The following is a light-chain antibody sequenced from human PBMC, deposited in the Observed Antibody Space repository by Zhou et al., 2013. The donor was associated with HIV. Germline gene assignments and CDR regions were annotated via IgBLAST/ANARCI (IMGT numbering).Light chain of an antibody. CDR1: QSVSSSY. J-gene: IGKJ1*01. Sequence: EIVLTQSPGTLSLSPGERATLSCRASQSVSSSYLAWYQQKPGQAPRLLIYGASSRATGIPDRFRGSGSGTDFTLTISRLEPEDFAVYYCQQYGSSPWTFGQGTKVE. CDR2: GAS. CDR3: QQYGSSPWT. V-gene: IGKV3-20*01.